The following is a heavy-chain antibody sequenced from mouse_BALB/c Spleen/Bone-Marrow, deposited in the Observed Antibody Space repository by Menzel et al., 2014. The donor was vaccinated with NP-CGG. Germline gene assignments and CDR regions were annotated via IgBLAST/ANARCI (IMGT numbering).Heavy chain of an antibody. CDR1: GYTFTSYW. J-gene: IGHJ2*01. V-gene: IGHV1-69*02. Sequence: VQGVESGAELVRPGASVKLSCKASGYTFTSYWINWVKQRPGQGLEWIGNIYPSDSYTNYNQKFKDKATLTVDKSSSTAYMQLSSPTSEDSAVYYCTRGYYGSSYDYWGHGTTLTVSS. CDR3: TRGYYGSSYDY. D-gene: IGHD1-1*01. CDR2: IYPSDSYT.